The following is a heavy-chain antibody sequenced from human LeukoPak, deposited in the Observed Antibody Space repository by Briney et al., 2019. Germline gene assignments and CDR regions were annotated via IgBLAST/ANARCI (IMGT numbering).Heavy chain of an antibody. CDR3: ARLGYCSSTTCYQSGFDP. CDR2: ISGSGGST. CDR1: GFTFSSYA. J-gene: IGHJ5*02. D-gene: IGHD2-2*01. V-gene: IGHV3-23*01. Sequence: GGSLRLSSAASGFTFSSYAMSWVRQAPGKGLEWVSAISGSGGSTYYADSVKGRFTISRDNSKNTLYLQMNSLRAEDTAVYYCARLGYCSSTTCYQSGFDPWGQGTLVTVSS.